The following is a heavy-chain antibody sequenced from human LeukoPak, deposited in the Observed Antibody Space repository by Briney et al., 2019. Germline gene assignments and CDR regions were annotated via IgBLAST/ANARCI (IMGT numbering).Heavy chain of an antibody. CDR3: AGSYHYYMDV. CDR2: INHSGST. V-gene: IGHV4-34*01. CDR1: GGSFSGYY. Sequence: SETLSLTCAVYGGSFSGYYWSWIRQPPGKGLEWIGEINHSGSTSHNPSLRSRVTISEDTSKKQFSLKLSSVTAADTAVYYCAGSYHYYMDVWGKGTTVTVSS. J-gene: IGHJ6*03.